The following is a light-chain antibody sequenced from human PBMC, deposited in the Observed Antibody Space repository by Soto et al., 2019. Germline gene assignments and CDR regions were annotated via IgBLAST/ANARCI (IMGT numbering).Light chain of an antibody. CDR2: ENN. CDR1: SSNIGNNY. V-gene: IGLV1-51*02. Sequence: QSVLTQPPSVSAAPGQKVTISCSGSSSNIGNNYVSWYQQLPGTAPKLLIYENNKRPSGIPDRFSGSKSGTSATLGITGLQTGEEADYYCGTWDSSLSAVVFGGGTKL. CDR3: GTWDSSLSAVV. J-gene: IGLJ2*01.